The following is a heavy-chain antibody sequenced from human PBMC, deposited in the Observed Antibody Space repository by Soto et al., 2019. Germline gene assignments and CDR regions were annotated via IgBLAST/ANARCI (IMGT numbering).Heavy chain of an antibody. CDR3: ARGGNSGGYFDY. Sequence: QVPLVESGGGVVQPGRSLRLSCAASGFTFSSYGMHWVRQAPGKGLEWVAVISYDGSNKYYADSVKGRFTISRDNSKNTLYLQMNSLRAEDTAVYYCARGGNSGGYFDYWGQGTLVTVSS. V-gene: IGHV3-30*03. CDR2: ISYDGSNK. CDR1: GFTFSSYG. D-gene: IGHD2-21*02. J-gene: IGHJ4*02.